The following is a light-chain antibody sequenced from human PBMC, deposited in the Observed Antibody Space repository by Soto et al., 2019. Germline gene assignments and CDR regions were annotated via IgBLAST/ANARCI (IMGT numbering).Light chain of an antibody. CDR3: SSYTSNSTPYV. CDR2: EVS. CDR1: SSDVGGYNY. V-gene: IGLV2-14*01. Sequence: QSALTQPASVSGSPGQSITISCTGTSSDVGGYNYVSWYQQHPGKAPKLMISEVSNRPSGVSNRFYGSKSGNTASLTISGLQAEEEADYYCSSYTSNSTPYVFGTGTKLTVL. J-gene: IGLJ1*01.